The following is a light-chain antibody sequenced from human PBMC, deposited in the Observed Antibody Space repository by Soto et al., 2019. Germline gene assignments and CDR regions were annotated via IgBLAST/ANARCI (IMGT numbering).Light chain of an antibody. V-gene: IGLV2-14*01. CDR3: SSYTSSSSLDV. Sequence: QSALTQPASVSGFPGQWSTISCKRTSSDVGGYNYVSWYQQHPGKAPKLMIYDVSNRPSGVSNRFSGSKSGNTASLTISGLQAEDEADYYCSSYTSSSSLDVFGTGTKVTVL. CDR2: DVS. J-gene: IGLJ1*01. CDR1: SSDVGGYNY.